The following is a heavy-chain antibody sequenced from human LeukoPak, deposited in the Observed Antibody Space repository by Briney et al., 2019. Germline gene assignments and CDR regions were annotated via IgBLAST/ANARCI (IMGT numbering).Heavy chain of an antibody. V-gene: IGHV3-43*01. D-gene: IGHD3-3*01. J-gene: IGHJ6*02. Sequence: GGSLRLSCAASGFTFDDYTMHWVRQAPGKGLEWVSLISWDGRSTYYADSVKGRFTISRDNSKNSLYLQMNSLRTEDTALYYCAKGSPKDFYGMDVWGQGTTVTVSS. CDR1: GFTFDDYT. CDR3: AKGSPKDFYGMDV. CDR2: ISWDGRST.